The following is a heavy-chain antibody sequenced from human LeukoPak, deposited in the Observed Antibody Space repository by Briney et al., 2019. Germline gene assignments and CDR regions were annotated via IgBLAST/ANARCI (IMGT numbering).Heavy chain of an antibody. CDR2: IYYSGST. Sequence: GSLRLSCAASGFTFSSYSMNWVRQAPGKGLEWVGYIYYSGSTNYNPSLKSRVTISVDTSKNQFSLKLSSVTAADTAVYYCARGSYSGRPSPGAGRYYYYYGMDVWGQGTTVTVSS. CDR1: GFTFSSYS. CDR3: ARGSYSGRPSPGAGRYYYYYGMDV. D-gene: IGHD1-26*01. J-gene: IGHJ6*02. V-gene: IGHV4-59*01.